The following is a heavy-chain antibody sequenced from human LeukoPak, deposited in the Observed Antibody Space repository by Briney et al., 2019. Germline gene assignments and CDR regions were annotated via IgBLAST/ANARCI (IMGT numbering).Heavy chain of an antibody. Sequence: SETLSLTCAVYGGSFSGYYWSWIRQPPGKGLEWIGEINHSGSTNYNPSLKSRVTISVDASKNQFSLKLSSVTAADTAVYYCARDQEATSVFNYYYGMDVWGQGTTVTVSS. CDR1: GGSFSGYY. CDR2: INHSGST. V-gene: IGHV4-34*01. D-gene: IGHD1-26*01. J-gene: IGHJ6*02. CDR3: ARDQEATSVFNYYYGMDV.